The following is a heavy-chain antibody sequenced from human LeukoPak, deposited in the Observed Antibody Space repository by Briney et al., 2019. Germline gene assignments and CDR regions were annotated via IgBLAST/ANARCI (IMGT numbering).Heavy chain of an antibody. Sequence: GGSLRLSCAASGFAVSINYMSWVRQAPGKGLEGVSIIYSGGSTYFADSVKGRSTISRDNSKNTLFLQMSRLSAEDTAVYYCARVGASVAGPFDCWGQGTLVTVSS. D-gene: IGHD6-19*01. J-gene: IGHJ4*02. CDR1: GFAVSINY. V-gene: IGHV3-66*01. CDR3: ARVGASVAGPFDC. CDR2: IYSGGST.